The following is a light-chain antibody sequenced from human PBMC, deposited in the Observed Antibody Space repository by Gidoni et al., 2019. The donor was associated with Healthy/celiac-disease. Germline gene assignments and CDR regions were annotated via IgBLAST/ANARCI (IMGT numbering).Light chain of an antibody. J-gene: IGKJ1*01. CDR1: QSVSSY. CDR2: DAS. V-gene: IGKV3-11*01. Sequence: ELVLTQSPATLSLSPGERATLSCRASQSVSSYSAWYQQKPGQAPRLLIYDASNRATGIPARFSGSGSGTDFPLTISSLEPEDFAVYYCQQRSNWPKTFGQGTKVEIK. CDR3: QQRSNWPKT.